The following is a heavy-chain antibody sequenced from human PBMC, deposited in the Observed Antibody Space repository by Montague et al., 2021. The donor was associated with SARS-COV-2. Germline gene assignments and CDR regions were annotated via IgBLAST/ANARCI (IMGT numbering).Heavy chain of an antibody. CDR1: GGSFSGYY. CDR2: INHSGST. Sequence: SETLSLTCAVYGGSFSGYYWSWIRQPPAKGLEWIGEINHSGSTNYNPSLTSRVTISVDTSKNQFSLKLSFVTAADTAVYYCARGSGVYYYYYYGMDVWGHGTTVTVSS. CDR3: ARGSGVYYYYYYGMDV. V-gene: IGHV4-34*01. J-gene: IGHJ6*02. D-gene: IGHD3-10*01.